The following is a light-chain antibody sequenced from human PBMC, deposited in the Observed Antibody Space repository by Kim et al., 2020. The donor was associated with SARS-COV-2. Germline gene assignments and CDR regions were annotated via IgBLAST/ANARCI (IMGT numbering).Light chain of an antibody. V-gene: IGLV1-51*01. Sequence: VTITSLGSSSNNGLNSDSWYQHFPGTAPKLVIYDNDKRPSGVPDRFSGSKSDTSATLGITGLQPGDEADYFCGTWDASLTAGEVFGGGTQLTVL. CDR1: SSNNGLNS. J-gene: IGLJ2*01. CDR3: GTWDASLTAGEV. CDR2: DND.